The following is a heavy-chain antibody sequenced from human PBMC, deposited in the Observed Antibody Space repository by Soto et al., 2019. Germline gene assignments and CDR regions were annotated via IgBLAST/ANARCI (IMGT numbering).Heavy chain of an antibody. CDR1: GGAFSTSD. CDR2: IIPVFGAA. D-gene: IGHD3-22*01. CDR3: ARDSRSGWAHDAFDV. Sequence: QVHLVQSGAEVKMPGSSVRVSCASSGGAFSTSDIGWVRQAPGQGLEWMGGIIPVFGAANYAQKFKGRVTITADESTRTAYLEMSSLKPEDTATYYCARDSRSGWAHDAFDVWGPGTSIIVSS. J-gene: IGHJ3*01. V-gene: IGHV1-69*01.